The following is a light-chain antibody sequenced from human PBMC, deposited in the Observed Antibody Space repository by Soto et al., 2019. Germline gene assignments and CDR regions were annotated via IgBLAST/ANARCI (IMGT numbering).Light chain of an antibody. CDR2: DVS. J-gene: IGLJ2*01. V-gene: IGLV2-14*01. CDR3: SAYTSSSTLV. CDR1: SSDVGGYNY. Sequence: QSVLTQPASVSGSPGQSITISCTGTSSDVGGYNYVSWYQQHPGKAPKLMIYDVSNRPSGVSNRFSGSKSGNTASLTISGLQAEDEADYYGSAYTSSSTLVVGGGTKRTVL.